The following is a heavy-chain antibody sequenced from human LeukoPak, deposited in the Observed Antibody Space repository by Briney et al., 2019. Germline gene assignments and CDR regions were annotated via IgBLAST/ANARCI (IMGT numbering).Heavy chain of an antibody. Sequence: DSVKLTCKASGYTFSSYDLHWVRQAPGQRHERMGWINAGNGNTKYSQKFHGRVTITRDTSASTAYMELSSLRSEDTALYCCAYDYVWGSHPAIILDYWGQGTLVTVSS. CDR2: INAGNGNT. CDR1: GYTFSSYD. J-gene: IGHJ4*02. CDR3: AYDYVWGSHPAIILDY. D-gene: IGHD3-16*01. V-gene: IGHV1-3*01.